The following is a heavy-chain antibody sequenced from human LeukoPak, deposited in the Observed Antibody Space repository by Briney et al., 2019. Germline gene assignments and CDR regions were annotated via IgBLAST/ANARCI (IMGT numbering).Heavy chain of an antibody. V-gene: IGHV1-2*02. Sequence: ASVKVSCKASGYTFTCYYMHWVRQAPGQGLEWMGWINPNSGGTNYAQKFQGRVTMTRDTSISTAYMELSRLRSDDTAVYYCARSRYSGYDRALDYWGQGTLVTVSS. CDR1: GYTFTCYY. CDR3: ARSRYSGYDRALDY. J-gene: IGHJ4*02. CDR2: INPNSGGT. D-gene: IGHD5-12*01.